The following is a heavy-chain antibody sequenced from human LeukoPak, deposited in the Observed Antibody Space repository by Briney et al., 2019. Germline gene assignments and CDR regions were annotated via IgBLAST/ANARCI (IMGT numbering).Heavy chain of an antibody. Sequence: SETLSLTCVVSGGSFSAYYWSWIRQPPGKGLEWIGEINRSGNTNYNPSLKSRVTISVDTSKNHFSLKLSSVTAADTAVYYCARVRGVATIFFEYYYYMDVWGKGTTVTISS. V-gene: IGHV4-34*01. CDR1: GGSFSAYY. CDR2: INRSGNT. J-gene: IGHJ6*03. D-gene: IGHD5-12*01. CDR3: ARVRGVATIFFEYYYYMDV.